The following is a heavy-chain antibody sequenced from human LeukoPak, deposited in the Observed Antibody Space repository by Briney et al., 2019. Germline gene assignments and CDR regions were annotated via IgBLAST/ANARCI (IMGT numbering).Heavy chain of an antibody. CDR1: GGTFSSYA. Sequence: ASVKVSCKASGGTFSSYAISWVRQAPGQGLEWMGGIIPIFGTANYAQKFQGRVTITADESTSTAYMELSSLRSEDTAVYYCARGPTYSSWYGGYYFDYWGQGTLVTVSS. J-gene: IGHJ4*02. CDR3: ARGPTYSSWYGGYYFDY. V-gene: IGHV1-69*13. D-gene: IGHD6-13*01. CDR2: IIPIFGTA.